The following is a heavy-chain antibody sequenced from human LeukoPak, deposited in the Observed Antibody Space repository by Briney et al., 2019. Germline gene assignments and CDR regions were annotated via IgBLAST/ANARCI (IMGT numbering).Heavy chain of an antibody. Sequence: SETLSLTCTVSGGSISSSSYYWGWIRQPPGKGLEWIGSIYYSGSTYYNPSLKSRVTISVDTSRNQFSLKLSSVTAADTAVYYCASSDFWSGYFDYWGQGTLVTVSS. CDR1: GGSISSSSYY. CDR3: ASSDFWSGYFDY. D-gene: IGHD3-3*01. V-gene: IGHV4-39*01. CDR2: IYYSGST. J-gene: IGHJ4*02.